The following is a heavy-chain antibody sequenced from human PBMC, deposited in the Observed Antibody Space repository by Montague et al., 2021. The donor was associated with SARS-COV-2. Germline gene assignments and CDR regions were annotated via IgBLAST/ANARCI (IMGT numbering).Heavy chain of an antibody. V-gene: IGHV3-7*01. Sequence: SLRLSCAVSEFPFSNYWMNWVRQAPGKGLEWVASIKQDGTKKYYVDSVKGRFSISRDNGENSVWLQMNSLRVDDTALYYCVAGSSDYWGRGTLVTVSS. D-gene: IGHD2-2*01. CDR2: IKQDGTKK. J-gene: IGHJ4*02. CDR3: VAGSSDY. CDR1: EFPFSNYW.